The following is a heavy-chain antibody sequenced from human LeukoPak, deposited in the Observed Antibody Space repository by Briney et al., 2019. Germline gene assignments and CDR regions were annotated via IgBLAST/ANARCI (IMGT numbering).Heavy chain of an antibody. D-gene: IGHD2-2*01. CDR1: GYTFSSYG. CDR3: ARWCSSTSCHDY. V-gene: IGHV1-18*01. Sequence: ASVKVSCKASGYTFSSYGISWVRQAAGQGLEWMGWISAYSGNTHYAQKFQGRVTMTTDTSTTTAYMELRGLRSDDTAVYYCARWCSSTSCHDYWGQGTLVTVSS. CDR2: ISAYSGNT. J-gene: IGHJ4*02.